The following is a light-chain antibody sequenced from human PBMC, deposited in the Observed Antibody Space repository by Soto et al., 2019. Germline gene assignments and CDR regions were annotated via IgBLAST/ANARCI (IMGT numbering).Light chain of an antibody. CDR1: QSVSSN. V-gene: IGKV3-15*01. Sequence: EIVMTQSPATLSVSPGKRATLSCRASQSVSSNLAWYQQKPGQAPRLLIYGASTRATGIPARFSGSGSGTEFILTINSLQSEDFVVYYCQQRSNWPPTFGQGTRLEIK. CDR3: QQRSNWPPT. J-gene: IGKJ5*01. CDR2: GAS.